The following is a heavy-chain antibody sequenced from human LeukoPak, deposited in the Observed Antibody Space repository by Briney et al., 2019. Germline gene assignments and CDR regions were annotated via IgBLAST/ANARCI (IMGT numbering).Heavy chain of an antibody. CDR2: ISGDGNAK. D-gene: IGHD2/OR15-2a*01. CDR1: GFSFSSYS. V-gene: IGHV3-48*01. Sequence: GGSLRLSCAASGFSFSSYSINWVRQASGKGLEWVSYISGDGNAKHYTDSVKGRFTISRDNAKNALYLQMNSLRAEDTPVYFCARDYVYAFDYWGQGTLVTVSS. CDR3: ARDYVYAFDY. J-gene: IGHJ4*02.